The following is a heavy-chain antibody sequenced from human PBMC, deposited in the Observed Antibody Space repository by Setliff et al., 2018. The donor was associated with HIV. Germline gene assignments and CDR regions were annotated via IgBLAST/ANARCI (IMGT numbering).Heavy chain of an antibody. V-gene: IGHV4-61*02. CDR2: IYSSGST. Sequence: SETLSLTCTVSGGSISSGSDYWSWSRQPAGKGLEWIGRIYSSGSTNYNPSLKSRVSMSVATSKNQVSLKVDSVTAADTAVYYCARPAGKGSYYGDDAFDLWGQGTMVTVSS. J-gene: IGHJ3*01. CDR1: GGSISSGSDY. D-gene: IGHD1-26*01. CDR3: ARPAGKGSYYGDDAFDL.